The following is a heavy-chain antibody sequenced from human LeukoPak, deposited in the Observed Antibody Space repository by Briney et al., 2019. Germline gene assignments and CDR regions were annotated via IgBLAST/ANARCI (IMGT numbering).Heavy chain of an antibody. V-gene: IGHV5-51*01. D-gene: IGHD3-16*01. CDR2: IYPGDSDT. J-gene: IGHJ5*02. CDR1: GYSFTSYW. CDR3: ARQVWENRNGFDP. Sequence: ESLQISCKGSGYSFTSYWIGCVRRKPGKGLLWMGIIYPGDSDTRYSPSFQGQVTISADKSISTAYLRWSSLKASDTAMYYCARQVWENRNGFDPWGQGTMVTVSS.